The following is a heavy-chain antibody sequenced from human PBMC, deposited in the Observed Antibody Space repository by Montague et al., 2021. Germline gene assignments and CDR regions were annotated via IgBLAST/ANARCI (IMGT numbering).Heavy chain of an antibody. CDR3: ARLSGSGTNHFDY. V-gene: IGHV5-51*01. CDR2: VYPGDSDT. J-gene: IGHJ4*02. D-gene: IGHD1-26*01. Sequence: QSVEEVKTPGESLKISCKGSGYSFTNYWIGWVRQMPGKGLEWMGIVYPGDSDTRYSPSFQGQVTISADKSISTTYLQWSSLKASDTAMYYCARLSGSGTNHFDYWGQGTLVTVTS. CDR1: GYSFTNYW.